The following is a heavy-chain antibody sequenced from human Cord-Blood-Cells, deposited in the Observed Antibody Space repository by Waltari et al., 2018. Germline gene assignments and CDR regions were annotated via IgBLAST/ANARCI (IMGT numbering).Heavy chain of an antibody. CDR1: GYTFTGYY. V-gene: IGHV1-2*06. J-gene: IGHJ5*02. CDR3: AFTVAGWDWFDP. D-gene: IGHD6-19*01. CDR2: INPNSGGT. Sequence: QVQLVQSGAEVKKPGASVKVSCKASGYTFTGYYMHWVRQAPGQGLEWMGRINPNSGGTNYAQKLQGRVTMTRDTSISTAYMELSRLRSDDTAVYYCAFTVAGWDWFDPWGQGTLVTVSS.